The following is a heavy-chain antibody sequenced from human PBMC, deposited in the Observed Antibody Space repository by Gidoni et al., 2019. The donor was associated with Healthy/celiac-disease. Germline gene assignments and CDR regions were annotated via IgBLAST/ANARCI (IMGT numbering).Heavy chain of an antibody. V-gene: IGHV3-9*01. CDR1: GFTFVDYA. J-gene: IGHJ4*02. Sequence: EVQLVESGGGLVQPGRSLRLSCAASGFTFVDYAMHWVRQAPGKGLDWVSGISWNSGSIGYADSVKGRFTISRDNAKNSLYLQMNSLRAEDTALYYCAKDMGRIAVAGTVDYWGQGTLVTVSS. D-gene: IGHD6-19*01. CDR3: AKDMGRIAVAGTVDY. CDR2: ISWNSGSI.